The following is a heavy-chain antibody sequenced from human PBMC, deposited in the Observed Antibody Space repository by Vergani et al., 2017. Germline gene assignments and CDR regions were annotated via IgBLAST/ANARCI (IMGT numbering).Heavy chain of an antibody. Sequence: EVHLEESGGGLVQPGGSLRLSCAASGFTFGDYYMAWIRLAPGKGRDWVASIKRDGTETFYVDSVKGRFSISRDNAKKAVFLQMNNLRHEDTALYFCVKDNDYDADGPFDLWGRGTLVTVSS. D-gene: IGHD3-16*01. CDR3: VKDNDYDADGPFDL. V-gene: IGHV3-7*03. J-gene: IGHJ2*01. CDR2: IKRDGTET. CDR1: GFTFGDYY.